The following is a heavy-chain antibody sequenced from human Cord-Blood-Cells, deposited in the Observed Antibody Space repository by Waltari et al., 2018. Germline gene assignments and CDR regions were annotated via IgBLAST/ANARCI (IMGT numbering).Heavy chain of an antibody. CDR2: VSEYKGNT. Sequence: QVQLVQSGAEVKKPGASVKVSCKASGYTFTSYGISWVRQAPGQGLEWMGWVSEYKGNTNYAQKLQGRVTMTTDTSTSTAYMELRSLRSDDTAVYYCARDLSHYYDSSGDYNWGQGTLVTVSS. V-gene: IGHV1-18*01. CDR1: GYTFTSYG. D-gene: IGHD3-22*01. J-gene: IGHJ4*02. CDR3: ARDLSHYYDSSGDYN.